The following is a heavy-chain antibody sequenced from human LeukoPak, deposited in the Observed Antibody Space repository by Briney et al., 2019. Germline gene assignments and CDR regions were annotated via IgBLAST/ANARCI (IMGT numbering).Heavy chain of an antibody. Sequence: GASVKVSFKASGYTFTSYGISWVRQAPGQGLEWMGWISAYNGNTNYAQKLQGRVTMTTDTSTSTAYMELRSLRSDDTAVYYCARGESSGWYGKVWFDPWGQGTLVTVSS. J-gene: IGHJ5*02. CDR3: ARGESSGWYGKVWFDP. V-gene: IGHV1-18*01. CDR1: GYTFTSYG. D-gene: IGHD6-19*01. CDR2: ISAYNGNT.